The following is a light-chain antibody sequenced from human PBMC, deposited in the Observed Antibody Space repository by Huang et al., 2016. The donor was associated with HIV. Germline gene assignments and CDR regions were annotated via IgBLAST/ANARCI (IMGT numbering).Light chain of an antibody. V-gene: IGKV1-5*03. J-gene: IGKJ2*01. Sequence: DIPMTQSPSTLSASVGDRVTITCRASQNILNWLAWYQQKPGRAPSLVIYKTSTLQKGVPSRFSGSGSGTEFTLTISSLQPDDFATYYCQQYNSHPYTFGQGTKLDIK. CDR2: KTS. CDR3: QQYNSHPYT. CDR1: QNILNW.